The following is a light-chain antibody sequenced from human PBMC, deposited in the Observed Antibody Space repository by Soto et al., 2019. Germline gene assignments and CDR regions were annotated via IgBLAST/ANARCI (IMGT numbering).Light chain of an antibody. CDR1: SSNIGSNT. Sequence: QSVLTQPPSASWTPGQRVTISCSGSSSNIGSNTVNWYQQLPGTAPKLLIYSNNQRPSGVLDRFSGSKSGTSASLAISVLQSENEADYDHEAWEDSLNAVYVFGTGTNVTVL. J-gene: IGLJ1*01. CDR2: SNN. V-gene: IGLV1-44*01. CDR3: EAWEDSLNAVYV.